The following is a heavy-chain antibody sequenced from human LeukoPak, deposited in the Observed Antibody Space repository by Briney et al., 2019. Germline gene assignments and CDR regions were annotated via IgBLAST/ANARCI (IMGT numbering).Heavy chain of an antibody. CDR3: ARGVPGYCSGTSCYKDYYYMDV. CDR2: ISSGSTI. CDR1: GFTFSSYE. D-gene: IGHD2-2*02. V-gene: IGHV3-48*03. Sequence: GGSLRLSCAASGFTFSSYEMNWVRQAPGKGLEWVSYISSGSTIYYADSVKGRFTISRDNAKNSLYVQMNSLRAEDTAVYYCARGVPGYCSGTSCYKDYYYMDVWGKGTTVTVSS. J-gene: IGHJ6*03.